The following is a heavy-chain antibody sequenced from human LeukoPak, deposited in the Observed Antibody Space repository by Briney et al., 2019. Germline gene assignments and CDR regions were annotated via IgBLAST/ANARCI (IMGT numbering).Heavy chain of an antibody. Sequence: ASVKVSCKASGYTFTGYYMHWVRQAPGQGLEWMGWINPNSGGTNYAQKFQGRGTMTRDTSISTAYMELSRLRSDDPAVYYCARDFGDIVVVTAAMSYWRQGTVLTVSS. CDR1: GYTFTGYY. CDR2: INPNSGGT. D-gene: IGHD2-2*01. V-gene: IGHV1-2*02. J-gene: IGHJ4*02. CDR3: ARDFGDIVVVTAAMSY.